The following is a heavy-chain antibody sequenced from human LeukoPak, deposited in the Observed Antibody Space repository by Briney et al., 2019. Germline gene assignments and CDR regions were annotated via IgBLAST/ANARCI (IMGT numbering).Heavy chain of an antibody. Sequence: SQSLSLTWTLSAPSVITYYGSSSRHPPGNGLEWIGSIYYSGTTNYTPSLKSRVTISVDTTKNPFSLKLSSLPAADTSLIYCVRVHSSWYVNWFDRWGEGALVTVS. CDR2: IYYSGTT. D-gene: IGHD6-13*01. J-gene: IGHJ5*02. CDR3: VRVHSSWYVNWFDR. CDR1: APSVITYY. V-gene: IGHV4-59*02.